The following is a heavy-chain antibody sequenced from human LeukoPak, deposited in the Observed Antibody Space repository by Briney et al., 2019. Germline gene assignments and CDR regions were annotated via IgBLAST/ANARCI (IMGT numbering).Heavy chain of an antibody. CDR2: ISSSGSTI. Sequence: GGPLRLSCAASVFTFSDYYMSWIRQAPGKGLEGVSYISSSGSTIYYADSVKGRFTISRDNAKNSLYLQMNSLRAEDTAVYYCARERNYDSSGYYSGGGYFDYWGQGTLVTVSS. D-gene: IGHD3-22*01. CDR3: ARERNYDSSGYYSGGGYFDY. J-gene: IGHJ4*02. V-gene: IGHV3-11*01. CDR1: VFTFSDYY.